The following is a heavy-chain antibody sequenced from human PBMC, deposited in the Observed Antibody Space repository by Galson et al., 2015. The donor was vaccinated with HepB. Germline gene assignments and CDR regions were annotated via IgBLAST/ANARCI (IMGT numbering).Heavy chain of an antibody. CDR1: GFTFSSYS. CDR3: ARVGRGTYDYVWGSYEGDDAFDI. J-gene: IGHJ3*02. CDR2: ISSSSSYI. D-gene: IGHD3-16*01. Sequence: SLRLSCAASGFTFSSYSMNWVRQAPGKGLEWVSSISSSSSYIYYADSVKGRFTISRDNAKNSLYLQMNSLRAEDTAVYYCARVGRGTYDYVWGSYEGDDAFDIWGQGTMVTVSS. V-gene: IGHV3-21*01.